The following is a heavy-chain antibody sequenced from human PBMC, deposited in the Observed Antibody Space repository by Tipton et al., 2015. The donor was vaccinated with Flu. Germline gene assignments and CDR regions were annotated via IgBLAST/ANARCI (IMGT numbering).Heavy chain of an antibody. CDR1: GFPITNNY. CDR3: ARSGYSYGYVDY. CDR2: MYSGGRT. D-gene: IGHD1-26*01. J-gene: IGHJ4*02. Sequence: SLRLSCAASGFPITNNYMSWVRQAPGKGLEWVSVMYSGGRTHYTASVEGRFTISRDISKNTLYLQMNSLRAEDTAVYYCARSGYSYGYVDYWGQGTLVTVSS. V-gene: IGHV3-66*02.